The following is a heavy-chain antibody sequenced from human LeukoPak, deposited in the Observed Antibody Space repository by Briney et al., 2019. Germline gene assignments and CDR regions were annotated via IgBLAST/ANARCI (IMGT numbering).Heavy chain of an antibody. CDR2: ISSSSNYI. CDR1: GFTFSAYN. V-gene: IGHV3-21*01. Sequence: GGSLRLSCVPSGFTFSAYNMNWVRQAPGKGLEWVSCISSSSNYIYYADSVKGRFTISRDNAKTSLYLQMNSLRAEDTAVYYCARDEGVSFDYWGQGTLVTVSS. CDR3: ARDEGVSFDY. J-gene: IGHJ4*02.